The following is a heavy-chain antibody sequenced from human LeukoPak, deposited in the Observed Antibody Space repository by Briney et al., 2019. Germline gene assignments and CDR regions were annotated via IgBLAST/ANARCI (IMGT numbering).Heavy chain of an antibody. D-gene: IGHD6-13*01. CDR1: GFTFSSYA. CDR3: ARESRGNKEYSSSWYDPPYFDY. V-gene: IGHV3-30-3*01. Sequence: PGGSLRLSCAASGFTFSSYAMHWVRQAPGKGLEWVAVISYDGSNKYYADSVKGRFTISRDNSKNTLYLQMNSLRAEDTAVYYCARESRGNKEYSSSWYDPPYFDYWGQGTLVTVSS. J-gene: IGHJ4*02. CDR2: ISYDGSNK.